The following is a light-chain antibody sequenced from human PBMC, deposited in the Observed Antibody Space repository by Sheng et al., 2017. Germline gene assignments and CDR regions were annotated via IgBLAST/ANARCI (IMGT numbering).Light chain of an antibody. Sequence: QSVLTQPPSASGTPGQRVTMSCSGSSSNTGKNTVHWYQQLPGAAPKLLIYSNNQRPSGVPDRFSGSKSGTSASLAISGLQSEDEADYYCCSFTGSYTLVFGGGAKVTVL. CDR2: SNN. V-gene: IGLV1-44*01. J-gene: IGLJ2*01. CDR1: SSNTGKNT. CDR3: CSFTGSYTLV.